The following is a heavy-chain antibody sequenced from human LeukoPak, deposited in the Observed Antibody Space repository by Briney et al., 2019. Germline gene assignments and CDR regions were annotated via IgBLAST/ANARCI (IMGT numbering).Heavy chain of an antibody. J-gene: IGHJ4*02. Sequence: GGSLRLSWAASGFDFSSNWMHWVRHAPGQGLVWVSRIKGDGISTNYADSVKGRFTISRDIAKNTLYLQMNSLRAEDTGVYYCAKDHYWSIDYWGRGTLVTVSS. V-gene: IGHV3-74*01. D-gene: IGHD3-3*01. CDR2: IKGDGIST. CDR3: AKDHYWSIDY. CDR1: GFDFSSNW.